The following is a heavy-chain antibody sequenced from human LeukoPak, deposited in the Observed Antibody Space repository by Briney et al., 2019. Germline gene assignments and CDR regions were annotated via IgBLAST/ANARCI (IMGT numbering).Heavy chain of an antibody. Sequence: GASVKVSCKVSGYTLTELSMHWVRQAPGQGLEWMGWISAYNDKTNYAQKLQGRVTMTTDTSASTAYMELRSLRSDDTAVYYCARDRGWSGYSQRFDPWGQGTLVTVSS. CDR3: ARDRGWSGYSQRFDP. J-gene: IGHJ5*02. D-gene: IGHD3-3*01. CDR1: GYTLTELS. V-gene: IGHV1-18*01. CDR2: ISAYNDKT.